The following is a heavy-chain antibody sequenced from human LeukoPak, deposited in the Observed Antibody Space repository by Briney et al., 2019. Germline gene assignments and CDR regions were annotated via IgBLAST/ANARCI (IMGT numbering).Heavy chain of an antibody. CDR1: GYTFNDYY. D-gene: IGHD5-12*01. Sequence: ASVKVSCKASGYTFNDYYIHWVRQAPAQGLEGMGWINPDSGGTKYAQKFQGRVTMTRDTSIRTVYMELSRLTYDDTAVFYCTREARAGNWFDPWGQGTLVTVSS. V-gene: IGHV1-2*02. J-gene: IGHJ5*02. CDR3: TREARAGNWFDP. CDR2: INPDSGGT.